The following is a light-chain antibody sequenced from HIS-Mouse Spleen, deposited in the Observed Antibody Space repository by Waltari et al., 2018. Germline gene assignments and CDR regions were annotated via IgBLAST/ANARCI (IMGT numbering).Light chain of an antibody. CDR1: QGISSY. CDR2: ATS. CDR3: QQLNSYPPT. J-gene: IGKJ1*01. Sequence: DIQFTQSPSFLSASVGDRGHITFRASQGISSYLAWYQQKPGKAPKLLIYATSTLQSGVPSRFSGSGSGTEFTLTISSLQPEDFATYYCQQLNSYPPTFGQGTKVEIK. V-gene: IGKV1-9*01.